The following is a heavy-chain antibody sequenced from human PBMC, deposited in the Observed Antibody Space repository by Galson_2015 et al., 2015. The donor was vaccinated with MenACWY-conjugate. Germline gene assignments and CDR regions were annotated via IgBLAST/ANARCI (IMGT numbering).Heavy chain of an antibody. CDR3: ARDRSYALDY. CDR2: INSDGSRT. D-gene: IGHD3-16*01. V-gene: IGHV3-74*01. Sequence: SLRLSCAASGFTFSSSWMHWVRHAPGKGLVWVSYINSDGSRTTYADSVKGRFTISRDNAKDTLYLQMNSLRAEDTAVYYCARDRSYALDYWGQGTLVTVSS. CDR1: GFTFSSSW. J-gene: IGHJ4*02.